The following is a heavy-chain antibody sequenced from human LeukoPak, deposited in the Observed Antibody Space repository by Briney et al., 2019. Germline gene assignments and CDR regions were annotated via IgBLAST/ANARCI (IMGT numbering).Heavy chain of an antibody. V-gene: IGHV4-59*01. CDR1: GGAISNYD. D-gene: IGHD1-26*01. J-gene: IGHJ4*02. CDR3: ARDIRVVGATLYFDY. Sequence: SETLSLTCTVSGGAISNYDWSWIRQPPGKGLGWIGCMRSSGSTTYNLSLKSRVSMSIETSTNQFSLKLSSVTAADTAVYYCARDIRVVGATLYFDYWGQGTLVTVSS. CDR2: MRSSGST.